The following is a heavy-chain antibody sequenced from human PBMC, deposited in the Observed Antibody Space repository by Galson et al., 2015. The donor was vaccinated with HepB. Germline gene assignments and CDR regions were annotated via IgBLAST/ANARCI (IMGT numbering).Heavy chain of an antibody. CDR2: ISSSSSYI. CDR1: GFTFSSYS. D-gene: IGHD3-10*01. CDR3: ARDALLWFGPGAFDI. J-gene: IGHJ3*02. V-gene: IGHV3-21*01. Sequence: SLRLSCAASGFTFSSYSMNWVRQAPGKGLEWVSSISSSSSYIYYADSVKGRFTISRDNAKNSLYLQMNSLRAEDTAVYYCARDALLWFGPGAFDIWGQGTMVTVSS.